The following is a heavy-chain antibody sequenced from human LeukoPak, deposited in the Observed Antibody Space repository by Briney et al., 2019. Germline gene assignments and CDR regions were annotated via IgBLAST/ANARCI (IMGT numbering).Heavy chain of an antibody. CDR1: GFTFSSFG. V-gene: IGHV3-21*01. D-gene: IGHD3-22*01. CDR3: ARSAGVVSGYYFDY. J-gene: IGHJ4*02. CDR2: ISTRSSYI. Sequence: PGGSLRLSCAASGFTFSSFGMNWVRQVPGKGLEWVSSISTRSSYIYYADSMKGRFTISRDNTKNSLYLQMNSLRAEDTAVYYCARSAGVVSGYYFDYWGQGSPVTVSS.